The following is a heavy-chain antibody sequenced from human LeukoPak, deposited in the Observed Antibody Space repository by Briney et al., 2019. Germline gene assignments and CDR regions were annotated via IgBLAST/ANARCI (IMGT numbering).Heavy chain of an antibody. CDR1: GNSISSGDNY. V-gene: IGHV4-61*02. Sequence: SETLSLTCTVSGNSISSGDNYWSWIRQPAGKGLEWIGRIYTSGSTNYNPSLKSRVTISGDTSKNQFSLRLSSVTAADTAVYYCASTTPMDYGDFSFDYWGQGTLVTVSS. CDR2: IYTSGST. D-gene: IGHD4-17*01. J-gene: IGHJ4*02. CDR3: ASTTPMDYGDFSFDY.